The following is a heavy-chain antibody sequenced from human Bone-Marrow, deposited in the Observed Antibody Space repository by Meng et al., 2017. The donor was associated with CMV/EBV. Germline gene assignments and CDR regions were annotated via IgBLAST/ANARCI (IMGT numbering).Heavy chain of an antibody. V-gene: IGHV1-2*02. D-gene: IGHD2-2*01. CDR3: ARGYCSSTGCYHDY. CDR1: GYTFTDYY. CDR2: RNPNNGDP. Sequence: ASVKVSCKASGYTFTDYYLHWVRQAPGQGLEWMAWRNPNNGDPNFAQKFQARVTMTRDTSIRMVYMELSSLRSDDTAVYYCARGYCSSTGCYHDYWGQGPVVTVSS. J-gene: IGHJ4*02.